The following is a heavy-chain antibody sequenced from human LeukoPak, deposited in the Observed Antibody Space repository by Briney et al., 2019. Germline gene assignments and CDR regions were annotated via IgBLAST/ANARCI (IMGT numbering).Heavy chain of an antibody. CDR2: ISYDGSNK. J-gene: IGHJ6*03. CDR1: GFTFSSYG. CDR3: AREGPEAAAGIEWYYYYMDV. D-gene: IGHD6-13*01. V-gene: IGHV3-30*03. Sequence: PGGSLRLSCAASGFTFSSYGMHWVRQAPGKGLEWVAVISYDGSNKYYADSVKGRFTISRDNSKNTLYLQMNSLRAEDTAVYYCAREGPEAAAGIEWYYYYMDVWGKGTTVTVSS.